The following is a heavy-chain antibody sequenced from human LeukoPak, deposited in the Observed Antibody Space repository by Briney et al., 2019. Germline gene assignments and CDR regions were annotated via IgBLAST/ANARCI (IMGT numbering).Heavy chain of an antibody. Sequence: GGSLRLSCAASGFTFSDYYMTWIRQAPGKGLEWVSYITSAGTIYNADSVKGRFTISRDNSKNTLYLQMNSLRAEDTAVYYCAKMPYGGYSGYFDYWGQGTLVTVSS. CDR3: AKMPYGGYSGYFDY. CDR2: ITSAGTI. D-gene: IGHD5-12*01. CDR1: GFTFSDYY. J-gene: IGHJ4*02. V-gene: IGHV3-69-1*01.